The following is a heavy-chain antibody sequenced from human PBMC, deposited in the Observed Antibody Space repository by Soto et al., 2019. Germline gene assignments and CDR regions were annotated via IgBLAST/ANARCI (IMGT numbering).Heavy chain of an antibody. CDR1: GFTFSSYG. V-gene: IGHV3-33*01. Sequence: GGSLRLSCAASGFTFSSYGMHWVRQAPGKGLEWVAVIWYDGSNKYYADSVKGRFTISRDNSKNTLYLQMNSLRAEDTAVYYCARDGWGYDILTGYYTAHYYYYMDVWGKGTTVTVSS. D-gene: IGHD3-9*01. CDR3: ARDGWGYDILTGYYTAHYYYYMDV. J-gene: IGHJ6*03. CDR2: IWYDGSNK.